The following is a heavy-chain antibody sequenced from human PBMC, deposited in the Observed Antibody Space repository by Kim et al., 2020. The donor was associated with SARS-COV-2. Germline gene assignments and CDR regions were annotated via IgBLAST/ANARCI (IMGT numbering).Heavy chain of an antibody. J-gene: IGHJ4*02. CDR1: GFTVNSDY. D-gene: IGHD3-10*01. V-gene: IGHV3-53*01. Sequence: GGSLRLSCLVSGFTVNSDYMNWVRLAPGKGLEWVSTIYSDGTTQYADSVKGRFFISRDNSKNTLYLQLNSLRDEDTAIYYCTRERVGGYYGSARYYFFDYWGQGTLVTVSS. CDR3: TRERVGGYYGSARYYFFDY. CDR2: IYSDGTT.